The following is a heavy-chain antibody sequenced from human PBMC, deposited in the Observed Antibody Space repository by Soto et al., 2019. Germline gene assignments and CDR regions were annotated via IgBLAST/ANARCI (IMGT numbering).Heavy chain of an antibody. D-gene: IGHD3-10*01. Sequence: SETLSLTCTVSGGSISSGDYYWSWIRHPPGKGLEWIGYIYYSGSTYYNPSLKSRVTISVDTSKNQFSLKLSSVTAADTAVYYCARAEFYGSGSYLRYYYYGMDVWGQGTTVTVSS. CDR1: GGSISSGDYY. CDR3: ARAEFYGSGSYLRYYYYGMDV. V-gene: IGHV4-30-4*01. CDR2: IYYSGST. J-gene: IGHJ6*02.